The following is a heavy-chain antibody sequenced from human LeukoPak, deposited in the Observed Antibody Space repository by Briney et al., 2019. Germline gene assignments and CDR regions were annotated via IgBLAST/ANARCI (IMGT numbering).Heavy chain of an antibody. CDR2: ISGSGGST. CDR3: AKPPSNYYDSSGYYWGTEYFQH. J-gene: IGHJ1*01. CDR1: GFTLSSYA. V-gene: IGHV3-23*01. D-gene: IGHD3-22*01. Sequence: GGSLRLSCAASGFTLSSYAMSWVRQTPGKGLEWVSTISGSGGSTYYADSVKGRFTISRDNSKNTLYLQMNSLRAEDTAVYYCAKPPSNYYDSSGYYWGTEYFQHWGQGTLVTVSS.